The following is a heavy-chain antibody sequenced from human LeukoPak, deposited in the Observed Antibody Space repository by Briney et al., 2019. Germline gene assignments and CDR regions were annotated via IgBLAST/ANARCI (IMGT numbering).Heavy chain of an antibody. CDR2: INSDGSST. Sequence: GGSLRLSCAASGFTFSHYWMHWVRQAPGKGLVWVSRINSDGSSTSYADSVKGRFTISRDNAKNSLYLQMNSLRAEDTAVYYCARGHIVVVIATDDAFDIWGQGTMVTVSS. J-gene: IGHJ3*02. D-gene: IGHD2-21*01. CDR1: GFTFSHYW. CDR3: ARGHIVVVIATDDAFDI. V-gene: IGHV3-74*01.